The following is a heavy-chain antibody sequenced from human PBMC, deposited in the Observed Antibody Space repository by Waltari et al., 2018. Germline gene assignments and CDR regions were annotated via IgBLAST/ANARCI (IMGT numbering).Heavy chain of an antibody. D-gene: IGHD1-26*01. V-gene: IGHV3-74*01. CDR2: INSDGSST. Sequence: EVQLVASGGGLVQPGGSLRLSCAASGFTFQTSWMHWVRQAPGEGLVWVSHINSDGSSTSYADSVKGRFTISRDNAKNTLYLQMNSLRVEDTAVYYCARDRSYAFDIWGQRTMVTVSS. J-gene: IGHJ3*02. CDR1: GFTFQTSW. CDR3: ARDRSYAFDI.